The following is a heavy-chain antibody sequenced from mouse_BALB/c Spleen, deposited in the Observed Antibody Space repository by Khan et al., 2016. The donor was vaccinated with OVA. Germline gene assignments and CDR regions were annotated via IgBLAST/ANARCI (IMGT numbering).Heavy chain of an antibody. D-gene: IGHD1-1*01. CDR1: GFTFSSYA. J-gene: IGHJ1*01. CDR2: ISSGGNYT. V-gene: IGHV5-9-1*01. CDR3: ASPPLTTVVATSYWFFDV. Sequence: EVTLVESGGGLVQPGGSLKLSCAASGFTFSSYAMSWVRQTPEKRLEWVATISSGGNYTYYPDSVKGRFTISRDNDKNTLYQQMSSLRSEATAMDYCASPPLTTVVATSYWFFDVWGAGTTVTVSS.